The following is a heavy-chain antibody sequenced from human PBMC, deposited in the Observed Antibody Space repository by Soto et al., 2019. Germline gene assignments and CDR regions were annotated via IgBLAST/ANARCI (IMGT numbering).Heavy chain of an antibody. D-gene: IGHD6-19*01. CDR1: GFTFSSYW. V-gene: IGHV3-74*01. CDR2: INSDGSST. CDR3: ARHIGSSGWDSVDY. J-gene: IGHJ4*02. Sequence: WGSLRLSCAASGFTFSSYWMHWVRQAPGKGLVWVSRINSDGSSTSYADSVKGRFTISRDNAKNTLYLQMNSLRAEDTAVYYCARHIGSSGWDSVDYWGQGTLVTVSS.